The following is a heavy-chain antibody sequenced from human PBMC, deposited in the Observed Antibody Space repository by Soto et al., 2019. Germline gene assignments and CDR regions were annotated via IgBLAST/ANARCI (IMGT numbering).Heavy chain of an antibody. V-gene: IGHV1-69*06. CDR1: GGTFSNYA. Sequence: QVQLVQSGAEVKRPGSSVRVSCKASGGTFSNYAFSWVRQAPGQGLEWMGAIITKFGTTNYAQNFQGRVTISEDRSTSTVYLELSSLRSEDTAVYYCARDTTATTVTYFDYWGQGTLVTVSS. CDR3: ARDTTATTVTYFDY. D-gene: IGHD1-1*01. J-gene: IGHJ4*02. CDR2: IITKFGTT.